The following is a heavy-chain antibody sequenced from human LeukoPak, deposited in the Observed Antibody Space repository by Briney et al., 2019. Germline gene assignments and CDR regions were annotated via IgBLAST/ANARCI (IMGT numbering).Heavy chain of an antibody. CDR3: AKRGVVIRVILVGFHKEAYYFDS. J-gene: IGHJ4*02. D-gene: IGHD3-10*01. Sequence: GGSLRLSCAISGITLSNYGMSWVRQPPGKGLEWAAGLSASGGSTNYADFVKGRFTISRDNPKNTLYLQMNSLRAEDTAVYFCAKRGVVIRVILVGFHKEAYYFDSWGQGALVTVSS. V-gene: IGHV3-23*01. CDR1: GITLSNYG. CDR2: LSASGGST.